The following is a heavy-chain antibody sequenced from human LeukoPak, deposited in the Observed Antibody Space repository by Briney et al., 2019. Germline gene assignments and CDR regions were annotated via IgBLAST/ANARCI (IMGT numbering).Heavy chain of an antibody. V-gene: IGHV3-11*01. J-gene: IGHJ4*02. D-gene: IGHD3-22*01. CDR1: GFTFSDYY. CDR2: ISSSGSTI. CDR3: ARVGSSGYPIDY. Sequence: GGSLRLSCAASGFTFSDYYMSWIRQAPGKGLEWVSYISSSGSTINYADSVKGRFTISRDSAKKSLFLQMNSLRAEDTAVYYCARVGSSGYPIDYLGQGTLVTVSS.